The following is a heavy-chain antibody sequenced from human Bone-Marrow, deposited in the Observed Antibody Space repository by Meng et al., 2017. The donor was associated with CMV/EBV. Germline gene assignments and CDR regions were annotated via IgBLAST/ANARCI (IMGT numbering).Heavy chain of an antibody. Sequence: KASGYTFTSYDINWVRQGTGQGLEWMGWMNPNSGNTGYAQKFQGRVTMTRNTSISTAYMELSSLRAEDTAVYYCARTPGVSAPGTQAWGQGTPVTVSS. D-gene: IGHD6-13*01. CDR2: MNPNSGNT. CDR3: ARTPGVSAPGTQA. V-gene: IGHV1-8*01. J-gene: IGHJ5*02. CDR1: GYTFTSYD.